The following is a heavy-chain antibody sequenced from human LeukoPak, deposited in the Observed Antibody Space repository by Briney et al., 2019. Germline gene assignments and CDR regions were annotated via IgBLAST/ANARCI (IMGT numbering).Heavy chain of an antibody. D-gene: IGHD3-22*01. CDR3: ARGTGYPLIG. V-gene: IGHV4-34*01. Sequence: PSETLSLTCAVYGGSFSGYYWSWIRQPPGKGLEWIGEINHGGSTNYNPSLKSRVTISVDTSKNQFSLKLSSVTAADTAVYYCARGTGYPLIGWGQGTLVTVSS. J-gene: IGHJ4*02. CDR2: INHGGST. CDR1: GGSFSGYY.